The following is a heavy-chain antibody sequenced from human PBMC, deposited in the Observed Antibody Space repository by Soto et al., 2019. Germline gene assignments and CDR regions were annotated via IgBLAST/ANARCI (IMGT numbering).Heavy chain of an antibody. J-gene: IGHJ6*02. V-gene: IGHV3-33*01. D-gene: IGHD3-10*01. CDR1: GLTFSNYG. Sequence: QVQLVESGGGVVQPGRSLRLSCAASGLTFSNYGMHWVRQAPGKGLEWVAVIWYDGSKTYYADSVKGRFTISRDNSKNTLYLQVNSLRAEDTAVYLCARDLRSTRLDVWGQGTTVTVSS. CDR2: IWYDGSKT. CDR3: ARDLRSTRLDV.